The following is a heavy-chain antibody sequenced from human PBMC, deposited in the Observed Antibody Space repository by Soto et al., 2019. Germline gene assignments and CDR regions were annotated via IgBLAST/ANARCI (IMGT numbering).Heavy chain of an antibody. CDR2: INPSGGST. V-gene: IGHV1-46*01. Sequence: GTSVKVSCKASGYTFTSYYMHWVRQAPGQGLEWMGIINPSGGSTSYAQKFQGRVTMTRDTSTSTVYMELSSLRSEDTAVYYCAGGFTGRLFYYYDSSGYYPGAFDIWGQGTMVTVSS. D-gene: IGHD3-22*01. J-gene: IGHJ3*02. CDR1: GYTFTSYY. CDR3: AGGFTGRLFYYYDSSGYYPGAFDI.